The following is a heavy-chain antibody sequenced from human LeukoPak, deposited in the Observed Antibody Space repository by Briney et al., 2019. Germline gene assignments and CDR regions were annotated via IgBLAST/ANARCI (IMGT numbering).Heavy chain of an antibody. CDR3: ARVGLVRGVIIKIFDY. D-gene: IGHD3-10*01. CDR2: INHSGST. V-gene: IGHV4-34*01. J-gene: IGHJ4*02. Sequence: SETLSLTCAVYGGSFSGYYWSWIRQPPGKGLEWIGEINHSGSTNYNPSLKSRVTISVDTSKNQFSLKLSSVTAADTAVYYCARVGLVRGVIIKIFDYWGQGTLVTVSS. CDR1: GGSFSGYY.